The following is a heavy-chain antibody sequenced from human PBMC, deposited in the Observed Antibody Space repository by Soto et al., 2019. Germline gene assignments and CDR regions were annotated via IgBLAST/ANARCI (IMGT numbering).Heavy chain of an antibody. J-gene: IGHJ4*02. D-gene: IGHD2-8*02. CDR2: IKSEVDGGTT. CDR1: GFTFPNAW. V-gene: IGHV3-15*01. Sequence: EVRLAESGGGLVRPGGSLRLSCATSGFTFPNAWMSWVRQAPGKGLEWVGRIKSEVDGGTTDLAAPVKGRFNISRDDLRDTLFLQMNSLKIEDTAVYYCTSAPGPNLIFWGQGALVTVSS. CDR3: TSAPGPNLIF.